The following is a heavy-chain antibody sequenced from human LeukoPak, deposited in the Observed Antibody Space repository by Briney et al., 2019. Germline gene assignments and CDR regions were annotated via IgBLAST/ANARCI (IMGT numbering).Heavy chain of an antibody. Sequence: GGSLRLSCAVSGITVSNYGMSWVRQAPGKGLEWVAGISDSGGRTNYADSVKGRFTISRDNPKNTLYLQMNSLRAEDTAVYYCAKDMMVRGVTYYFDYWGQGTLVTVSS. CDR3: AKDMMVRGVTYYFDY. J-gene: IGHJ4*02. CDR2: ISDSGGRT. D-gene: IGHD3-10*01. CDR1: GITVSNYG. V-gene: IGHV3-23*01.